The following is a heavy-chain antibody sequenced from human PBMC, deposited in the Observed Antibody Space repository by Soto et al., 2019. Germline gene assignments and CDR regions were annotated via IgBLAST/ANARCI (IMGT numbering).Heavy chain of an antibody. CDR3: AKSRGGSSWYEGDS. CDR2: ISYAGDYQ. Sequence: GGSLRLSCAASGFTFSSYGMHWVRQAPGKGLEWVAVISYAGDYQYYADSVKGRFTISRDNSKNTLYLQMNTLRPEDTAVYFCAKSRGGSSWYEGDSWGQGTLVTVS. J-gene: IGHJ4*02. CDR1: GFTFSSYG. V-gene: IGHV3-30*18. D-gene: IGHD6-13*01.